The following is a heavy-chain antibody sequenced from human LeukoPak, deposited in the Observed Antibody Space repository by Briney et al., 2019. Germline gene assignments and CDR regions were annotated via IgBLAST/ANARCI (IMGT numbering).Heavy chain of an antibody. CDR2: ISAYNGNT. Sequence: ASVKVSCKASGYTFTSYGISWVRQAPGQGLEWMGWISAYNGNTNYAQKLQGRVTMTTDTSTSTAYMELRSLRSDDTAVDYCARVGLRIAAAGTGWFDPWGQGTLVTVSS. J-gene: IGHJ5*02. D-gene: IGHD6-13*01. CDR3: ARVGLRIAAAGTGWFDP. V-gene: IGHV1-18*01. CDR1: GYTFTSYG.